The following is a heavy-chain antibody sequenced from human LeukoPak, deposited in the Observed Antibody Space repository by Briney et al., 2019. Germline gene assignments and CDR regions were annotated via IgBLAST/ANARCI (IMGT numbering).Heavy chain of an antibody. V-gene: IGHV3-9*01. D-gene: IGHD3-3*01. J-gene: IGHJ4*02. Sequence: GGSLRLSCAASGFTFDDYAMHWVRQAPGKGLEWVSGISWNSGSIGYADSVKGRFTISRDNAKNSLYLQMNSLRAEDTALYYCAKAQAYYDFWSGSPGPFDYWGQGPLVTVSS. CDR2: ISWNSGSI. CDR3: AKAQAYYDFWSGSPGPFDY. CDR1: GFTFDDYA.